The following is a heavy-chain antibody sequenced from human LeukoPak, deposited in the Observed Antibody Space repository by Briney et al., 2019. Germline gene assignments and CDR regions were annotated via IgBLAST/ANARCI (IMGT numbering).Heavy chain of an antibody. Sequence: GRSLRLSCAASGFTFDDYAMHWVRQAPGKGLEWVSGISWNSGNIGYADSVKGRFTISRDNSKNTLYLQMNSLRAEDTAVYYCARNTYYDFWSGYYPGFDYWGQGTLVTVSS. J-gene: IGHJ4*02. V-gene: IGHV3-9*01. CDR3: ARNTYYDFWSGYYPGFDY. D-gene: IGHD3-3*01. CDR2: ISWNSGNI. CDR1: GFTFDDYA.